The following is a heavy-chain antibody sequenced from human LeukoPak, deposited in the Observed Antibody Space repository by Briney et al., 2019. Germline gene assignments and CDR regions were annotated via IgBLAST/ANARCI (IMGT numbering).Heavy chain of an antibody. D-gene: IGHD2-15*01. CDR2: IIPIFGTA. Sequence: ASVKVSCKASGGTFSSYAISWVRQAPGQGLEWMGGIIPIFGTANYAQKFQGRVTITTDESTSTAYMELSSLRSEDTAVYYCARNGGYCSGGSCPDVGWYFDLWGRGTLVTVSS. CDR3: ARNGGYCSGGSCPDVGWYFDL. J-gene: IGHJ2*01. V-gene: IGHV1-69*05. CDR1: GGTFSSYA.